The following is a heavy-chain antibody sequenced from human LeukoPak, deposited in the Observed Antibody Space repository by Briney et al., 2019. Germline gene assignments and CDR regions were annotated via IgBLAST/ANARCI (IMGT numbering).Heavy chain of an antibody. D-gene: IGHD2-2*01. CDR2: ISAYNGNT. J-gene: IGHJ6*03. CDR1: GYTFTSYG. V-gene: IGHV1-18*01. CDR3: ARGPIIDIAIVPAADEYYYMDV. Sequence: ASVKVSCTASGYTFTSYGITWVRQALGQGLEWMGCISAYNGNTNYAQKLQGRVTMTTDRSTSTAYMELRSLRSDDTAVYYCARGPIIDIAIVPAADEYYYMDVWGKGTTVTVSS.